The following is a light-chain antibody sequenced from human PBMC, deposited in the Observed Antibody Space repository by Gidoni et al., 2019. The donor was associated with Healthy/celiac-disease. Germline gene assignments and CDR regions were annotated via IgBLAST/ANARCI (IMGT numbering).Light chain of an antibody. CDR3: QQSYSTPGT. CDR2: AAS. CDR1: PSISSS. J-gene: IGKJ1*01. V-gene: IGKV1-39*01. Sequence: DLQMTQPPSALSASVGDRVTIPCRARPSISSSLNWYQQQPGKATKLLIYAASSVQSGVPSRFSGSGSGTDFTLTIISRQTEEFATYYCQQSYSTPGTFGEGTKVEIK.